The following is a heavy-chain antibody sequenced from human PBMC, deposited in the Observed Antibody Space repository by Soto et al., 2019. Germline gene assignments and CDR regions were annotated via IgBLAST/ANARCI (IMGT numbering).Heavy chain of an antibody. D-gene: IGHD3-22*01. J-gene: IGHJ4*02. CDR1: GFTFSSYG. CDR3: AKDYHRGSGYLDY. CDR2: ISYDGSNK. Sequence: PGGSLRLSCAASGFTFSSYGMHWVRQAPGKGLEWVAVISYDGSNKYYADSVKGRFTISRDNSKNTLYLQMNSLRAEDTAVYYCAKDYHRGSGYLDYWGQGTLVTVSS. V-gene: IGHV3-30*18.